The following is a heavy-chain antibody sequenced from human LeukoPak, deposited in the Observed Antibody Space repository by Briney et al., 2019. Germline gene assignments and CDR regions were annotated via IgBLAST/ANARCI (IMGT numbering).Heavy chain of an antibody. CDR1: GFTFSSYS. Sequence: KPGGSLRLSCAASGFTFSSYSMNWVRQAPGKGLEWVSSISSSSSYIYYADSVKGRFTISRDNAKNSLYLQMNSLRAEDTAVYYCAREGLLWFGELFHGGMDVWGQGTTVTVSS. V-gene: IGHV3-21*01. CDR3: AREGLLWFGELFHGGMDV. J-gene: IGHJ6*02. D-gene: IGHD3-10*01. CDR2: ISSSSSYI.